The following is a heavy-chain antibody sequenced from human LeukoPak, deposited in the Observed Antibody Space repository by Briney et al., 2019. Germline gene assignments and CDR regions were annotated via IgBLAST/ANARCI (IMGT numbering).Heavy chain of an antibody. V-gene: IGHV4-4*07. Sequence: PSETLSLTCTVSGDSISSYYWSWIRQPAGKGLEWIGRVYISGSTNYNPSLKSRVTTSVDTSKKQFSLKLGSVTAADTAVYYCARVGSSRPDFDYWGQGTLVTVSS. D-gene: IGHD2-2*01. J-gene: IGHJ4*02. CDR1: GDSISSYY. CDR2: VYISGST. CDR3: ARVGSSRPDFDY.